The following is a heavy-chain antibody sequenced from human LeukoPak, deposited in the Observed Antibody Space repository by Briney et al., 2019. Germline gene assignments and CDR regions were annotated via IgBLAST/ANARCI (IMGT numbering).Heavy chain of an antibody. CDR1: GFTFSNYW. Sequence: GGSLRLSCAASGFTFSNYWMSWVRQAPGKGLEWVANIKQDGSEKYYVDSVKGRFTISRDNAKNPLYLQMNSLRAEDTAVYYCARDPENLFTMIVHDVFNIWGQGTMVTVSS. CDR2: IKQDGSEK. CDR3: ARDPENLFTMIVHDVFNI. J-gene: IGHJ3*02. V-gene: IGHV3-7*01. D-gene: IGHD3-22*01.